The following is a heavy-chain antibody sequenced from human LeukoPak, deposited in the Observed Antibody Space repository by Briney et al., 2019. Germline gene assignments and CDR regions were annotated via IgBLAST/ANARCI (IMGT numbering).Heavy chain of an antibody. J-gene: IGHJ2*01. D-gene: IGHD3-10*01. CDR2: IYPDDSDT. Sequence: GESLKISCKASGYSFTTYWIGWVRQMPGKGLECMGIIYPDDSDTTYSPSFQGQVTISADKSFSTACLQWSSLKASDTAIYYCARLGGDTYYFGAGSYPNWYFDLWGRGTLVTVSS. CDR1: GYSFTTYW. V-gene: IGHV5-51*01. CDR3: ARLGGDTYYFGAGSYPNWYFDL.